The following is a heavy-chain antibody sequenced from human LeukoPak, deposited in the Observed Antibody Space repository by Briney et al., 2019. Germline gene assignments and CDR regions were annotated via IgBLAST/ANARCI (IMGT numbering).Heavy chain of an antibody. Sequence: GGSLRLSCAASGFTVSSNHMSWVRQAPGKGLEWVSVFYNGGSTNYADSVKGRFTISSDNSKNTLYLQMNSLRVEDTAVYFCARASQWLAFDDWGQETLVTVSS. D-gene: IGHD6-19*01. CDR3: ARASQWLAFDD. CDR1: GFTVSSNH. V-gene: IGHV3-66*01. CDR2: FYNGGST. J-gene: IGHJ4*02.